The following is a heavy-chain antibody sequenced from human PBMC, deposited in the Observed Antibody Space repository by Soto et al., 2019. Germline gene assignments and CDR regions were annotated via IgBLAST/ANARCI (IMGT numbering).Heavy chain of an antibody. Sequence: PGGSLRLSCAASGFTFSSYAMNWVRQAPGKGLEWVSYISSSSSTIYYADSVKGRFTISRDNAKNSLYLQMNSLRDDDTAMYYCASPRSFGGSYPHYQWGQGTLVTVSS. D-gene: IGHD1-26*01. CDR1: GFTFSSYA. CDR2: ISSSSSTI. V-gene: IGHV3-48*02. CDR3: ASPRSFGGSYPHYQ. J-gene: IGHJ4*02.